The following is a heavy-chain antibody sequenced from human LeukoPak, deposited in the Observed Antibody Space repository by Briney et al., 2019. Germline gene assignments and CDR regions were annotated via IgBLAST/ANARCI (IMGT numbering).Heavy chain of an antibody. Sequence: WASVKVSCKASGGTFSSYAISWVRQAPGQVLEWMGRIIPILGIANYAQKFQGRVTITADKSTSTAYMELSSLRSEDTAVYYCARNDNGDPYYFDYWGQGTLVTVSS. CDR1: GGTFSSYA. V-gene: IGHV1-69*04. CDR2: IIPILGIA. J-gene: IGHJ4*02. D-gene: IGHD4-17*01. CDR3: ARNDNGDPYYFDY.